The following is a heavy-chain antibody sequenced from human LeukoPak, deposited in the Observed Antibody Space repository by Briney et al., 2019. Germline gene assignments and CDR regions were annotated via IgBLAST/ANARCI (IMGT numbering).Heavy chain of an antibody. J-gene: IGHJ4*02. CDR2: IYSGGST. CDR3: ARGGSGYDYSHYFDY. V-gene: IGHV3-66*02. Sequence: PGGSLRLSCVLSGLTFSDAWMSWVRQAPGKGLEWVSVIYSGGSTYYADSVKGRFTISRDNSKNTLYLQMNSLRAEDTAVYYCARGGSGYDYSHYFDYWGQGTLVTVSS. CDR1: GLTFSDAW. D-gene: IGHD5-12*01.